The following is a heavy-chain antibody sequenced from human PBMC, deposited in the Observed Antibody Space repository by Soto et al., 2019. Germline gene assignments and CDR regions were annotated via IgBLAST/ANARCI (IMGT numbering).Heavy chain of an antibody. CDR2: ISSSSSYT. CDR1: GFTFSDYY. V-gene: IGHV3-11*06. D-gene: IGHD3-9*01. Sequence: RLSCAASGFTFSDYYMSWIRQAPGKGLEWVSYISSSSSYTNYADSVKGRFTISRDNAKNSLYLQMNSLRAEDTAVYYCARGLRYPPYYYYGMDVWGQGTTVTVSS. J-gene: IGHJ6*02. CDR3: ARGLRYPPYYYYGMDV.